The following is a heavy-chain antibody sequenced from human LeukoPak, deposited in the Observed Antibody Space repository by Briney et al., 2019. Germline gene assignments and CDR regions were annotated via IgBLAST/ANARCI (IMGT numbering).Heavy chain of an antibody. J-gene: IGHJ3*02. CDR2: IYSSGST. Sequence: SETLSLTCTVSGGSISSGDYYWTWIRQPPGKGLEWIGSIYSSGSTYYNPSLKSRVTISADTSKNQFSLKLISVTAADTAVYCCARKFGIWGQGTKVTVSS. CDR3: ARKFGI. V-gene: IGHV4-30-4*01. CDR1: GGSISSGDYY.